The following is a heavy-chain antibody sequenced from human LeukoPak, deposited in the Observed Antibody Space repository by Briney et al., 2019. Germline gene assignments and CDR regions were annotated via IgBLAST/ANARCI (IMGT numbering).Heavy chain of an antibody. Sequence: GGSLRLPCAASGFTVSTNYMTWVRQAPGKGLEWVSVLYSGGSTYYADSVKGRFTISRDNSKNTLDLQMNSLRVEDTAMYYCARGEPVSWGQGTLVTVSS. CDR1: GFTVSTNY. CDR2: LYSGGST. V-gene: IGHV3-53*01. CDR3: ARGEPVS. J-gene: IGHJ5*02.